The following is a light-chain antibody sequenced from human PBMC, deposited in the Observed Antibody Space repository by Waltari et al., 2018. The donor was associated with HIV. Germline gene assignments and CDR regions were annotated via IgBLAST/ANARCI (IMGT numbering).Light chain of an antibody. Sequence: SSELTQDPAVSVALGQTVRITCQGDSLRSYYASWYQQKPGQAPLLVIYGKNNRPSGIPDRCSGSNSGNTASLTITGAQAEDEADYYCKARDSSGNHLVFGGGTKLTVL. V-gene: IGLV3-19*01. CDR2: GKN. CDR3: KARDSSGNHLV. J-gene: IGLJ3*02. CDR1: SLRSYY.